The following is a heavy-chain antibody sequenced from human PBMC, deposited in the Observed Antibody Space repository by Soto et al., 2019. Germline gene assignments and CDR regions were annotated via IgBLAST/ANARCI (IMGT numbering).Heavy chain of an antibody. V-gene: IGHV4-61*08. CDR1: GDSISSGGYY. Sequence: ETLSLTCTVSGDSISSGGYYWSWIRQPPGKELKYIGYIYYSGSTNYNPSLKSRVTISVDTSKNQFSLTLNSVTAADTAVYYCARARGSYFCDYWGQGTLVTVSS. D-gene: IGHD1-26*01. J-gene: IGHJ4*02. CDR3: ARARGSYFCDY. CDR2: IYYSGST.